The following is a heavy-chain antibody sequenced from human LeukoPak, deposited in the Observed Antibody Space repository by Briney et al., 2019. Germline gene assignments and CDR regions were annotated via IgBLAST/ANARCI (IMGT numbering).Heavy chain of an antibody. J-gene: IGHJ4*02. CDR3: TNGGHLDY. CDR2: INEDGREE. D-gene: IGHD3-10*01. V-gene: IGHV3-7*01. CDR1: GFPLSGLL. Sequence: GSPKLPCATPGFPLSGLLMSRVRPAPGEGLEWVANINEDGREEHYVDSVKGRFTISRDNGKNSLFLQMNSLRAEDTAVYYCTNGGHLDYWGQGTLVTVSS.